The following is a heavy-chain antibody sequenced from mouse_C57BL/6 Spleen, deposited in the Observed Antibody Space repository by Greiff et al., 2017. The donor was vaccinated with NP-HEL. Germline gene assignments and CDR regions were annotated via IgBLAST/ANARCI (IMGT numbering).Heavy chain of an antibody. J-gene: IGHJ2*01. CDR3: ASPLYYYGSSYYFDY. D-gene: IGHD1-1*01. V-gene: IGHV1-81*01. CDR2: IYPRSGNT. Sequence: VQRVESGAELARPGASVKLSCKASGYTFTSYGISWVKQRTGQGLEWIGEIYPRSGNTYYNEKFKGKATLTADKSSSTAYMELRSLTSEDSAVYFCASPLYYYGSSYYFDYWGQGTTLTVSS. CDR1: GYTFTSYG.